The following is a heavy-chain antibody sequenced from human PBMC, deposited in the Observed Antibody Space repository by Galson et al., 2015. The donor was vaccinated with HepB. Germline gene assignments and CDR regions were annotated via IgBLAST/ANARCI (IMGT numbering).Heavy chain of an antibody. V-gene: IGHV1-3*01. CDR1: GSTFTSYA. D-gene: IGHD2-2*01. J-gene: IGHJ6*02. Sequence: SVKVSCKASGSTFTSYAMHWVRQAPGQRLEWMGWINAGNGNTKYSQKFQGRVTITRDTSASTAYMELSSLRSEDTAVYYCARDHEDIVVVPAATIYYYYGMDVWGQGTTVTVSS. CDR3: ARDHEDIVVVPAATIYYYYGMDV. CDR2: INAGNGNT.